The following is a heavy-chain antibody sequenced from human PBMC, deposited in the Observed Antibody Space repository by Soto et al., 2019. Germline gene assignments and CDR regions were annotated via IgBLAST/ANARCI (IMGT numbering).Heavy chain of an antibody. J-gene: IGHJ5*02. CDR3: ARERDFWSGYTKTRGSWFDP. CDR2: IYYSGST. Sequence: PSETLSLTCTVSGGSISSGGYYWSWIRQHPGKGLEWIGYIYYSGSTYYNPSLKSRVTISVDTSKNQFSLKLSSVTAADTAVYYCARERDFWSGYTKTRGSWFDPWGQGTLVTVSS. D-gene: IGHD3-3*01. CDR1: GGSISSGGYY. V-gene: IGHV4-31*03.